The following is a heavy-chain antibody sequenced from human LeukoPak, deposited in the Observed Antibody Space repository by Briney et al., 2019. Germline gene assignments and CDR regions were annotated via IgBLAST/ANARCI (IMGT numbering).Heavy chain of an antibody. CDR2: TSYHGNDQ. CDR1: GFTFNNYG. V-gene: IGHV3-30*02. J-gene: IGHJ4*02. CDR3: AKDVSTGWSFDY. D-gene: IGHD6-19*01. Sequence: PGGSLRLSCAASGFTFNNYGMHWVRQAPGKGLEWVTFTSYHGNDQYYADSVQGRFIISRDNSKNTLYLQINSLTIEDTAVYYCAKDVSTGWSFDYWGQGVLVTVSS.